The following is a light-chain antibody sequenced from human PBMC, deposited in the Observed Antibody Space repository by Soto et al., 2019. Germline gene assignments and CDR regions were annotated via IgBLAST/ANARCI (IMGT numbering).Light chain of an antibody. V-gene: IGKV3-15*01. CDR2: HIS. J-gene: IGKJ5*01. CDR1: QTVSRN. CDR3: QQSYSNPIT. Sequence: EGVMMQSPATLSGSPRGRCTLSCMAIQTVSRNLAWYEQRPGQAPRLLIYHISNRATGIPARFSGSGSGTDFTLTISSLQPEDFATYYCQQSYSNPITFGQGTRLEIK.